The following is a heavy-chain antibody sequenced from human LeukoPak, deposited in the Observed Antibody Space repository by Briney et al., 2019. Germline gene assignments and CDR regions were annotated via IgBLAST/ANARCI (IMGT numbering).Heavy chain of an antibody. V-gene: IGHV3-30*18. Sequence: GSLRLSFAASGFTFITYGMHWVRPAPGKGLEWVALISYDGSNKYYSDSVKGRFTISRDNSKNTLYLQMNSLRVEDTAVYYCAKGWGTLDYWGQGTLVTVSS. D-gene: IGHD1-14*01. CDR3: AKGWGTLDY. J-gene: IGHJ4*02. CDR1: GFTFITYG. CDR2: ISYDGSNK.